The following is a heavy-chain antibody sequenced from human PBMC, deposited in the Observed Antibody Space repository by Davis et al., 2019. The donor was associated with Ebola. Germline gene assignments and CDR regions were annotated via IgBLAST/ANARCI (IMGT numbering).Heavy chain of an antibody. CDR3: ARVLGGSMMGFDP. CDR1: GGSISSYY. D-gene: IGHD3-16*01. Sequence: MPSETLSLTCTVSGGSISSYYWSWIRQPPGKGLEWIGYIYYSGSTNYNPSLKSRVTISVDTSKNQFSLKLSSVTAADTAVYYCARVLGGSMMGFDPWGQGTLVTVSS. CDR2: IYYSGST. J-gene: IGHJ5*02. V-gene: IGHV4-59*01.